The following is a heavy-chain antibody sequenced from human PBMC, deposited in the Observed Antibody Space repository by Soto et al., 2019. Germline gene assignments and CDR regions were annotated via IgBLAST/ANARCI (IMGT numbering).Heavy chain of an antibody. CDR1: CGSISSGAHY. V-gene: IGHV4-31*03. CDR2: IFYSGNT. Sequence: FRPPSLPPTVSCGSISSGAHYRSWNRQHPRPGLEWFGYIFYSGNTYSNPSLKSRLAISVDTSKNQFSLNLTSVTAADTAVYYCARGNDDLLTGYLSQRPYSFDYWGQGILVTVSS. D-gene: IGHD3-9*01. CDR3: ARGNDDLLTGYLSQRPYSFDY. J-gene: IGHJ4*02.